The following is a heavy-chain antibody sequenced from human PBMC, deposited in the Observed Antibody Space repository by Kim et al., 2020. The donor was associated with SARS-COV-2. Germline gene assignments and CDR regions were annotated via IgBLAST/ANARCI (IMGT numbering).Heavy chain of an antibody. CDR3: ARADAYCGGDCYTGLFDY. Sequence: ASVKVSCKASGYTFTSYAMHWVRQAPGQRLEWMGWINAGNGNTKYSQKFQGRVTITRDTSASTAYMELSSLRSEDTAVYYCARADAYCGGDCYTGLFDYWGQGTLVTVSS. D-gene: IGHD2-21*02. CDR1: GYTFTSYA. V-gene: IGHV1-3*01. CDR2: INAGNGNT. J-gene: IGHJ4*02.